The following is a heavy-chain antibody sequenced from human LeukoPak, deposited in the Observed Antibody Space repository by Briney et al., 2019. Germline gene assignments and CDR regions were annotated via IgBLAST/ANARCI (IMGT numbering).Heavy chain of an antibody. CDR1: GFTVNTNY. V-gene: IGHV3-66*01. Sequence: PGGSLRLSCAASGFTVNTNYMSWVRQAPGKGLEWVSIMHSVGTTYYADSVKGRFTFSRDNSKNTLYLQMSSLRAEDTAVYYCAREYIISRYFDYWGQGTLVTVSS. CDR3: AREYIISRYFDY. D-gene: IGHD1-1*01. CDR2: MHSVGTT. J-gene: IGHJ4*02.